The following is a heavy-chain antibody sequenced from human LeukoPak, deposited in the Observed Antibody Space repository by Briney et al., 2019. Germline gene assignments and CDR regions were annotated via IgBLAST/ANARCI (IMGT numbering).Heavy chain of an antibody. CDR2: IYWDDDK. CDR3: AHNGGYSSSSYYFDS. V-gene: IGHV2-5*02. CDR1: GFSLSTSGVG. Sequence: SGPTLVKPTQTLTLTCTFSGFSLSTSGVGVGWIRQPPGKALEWLALIYWDDDKRYSPSLKSRLTITKDTSENQVVLTMTNMDPVDTATYYCAHNGGYSSSSYYFDSWGQGTLVTVSS. J-gene: IGHJ4*02. D-gene: IGHD6-13*01.